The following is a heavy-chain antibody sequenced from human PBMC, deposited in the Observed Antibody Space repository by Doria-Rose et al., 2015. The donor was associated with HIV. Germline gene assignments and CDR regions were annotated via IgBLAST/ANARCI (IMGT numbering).Heavy chain of an antibody. J-gene: IGHJ4*02. CDR2: IFPDDER. CDR3: ARIKSSRWYHKYYFDF. V-gene: IGHV2-26*01. Sequence: SGPVLVKPTETLTLTCTVSGVSLSSPGMGVSWIRQPPGKALEWLANIFPDDERSYKTSLKSRLTISRGTSKSQVVLTMTDMDPVDTATYYCARIKSSRWYHKYYFDFWGQGTLVTVSA. D-gene: IGHD6-13*01. CDR1: GVSLSSPGMG.